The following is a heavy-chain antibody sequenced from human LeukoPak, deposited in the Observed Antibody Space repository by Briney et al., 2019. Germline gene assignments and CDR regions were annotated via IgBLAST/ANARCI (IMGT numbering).Heavy chain of an antibody. CDR1: GLTVSSKD. CDR2: LQSDSTT. D-gene: IGHD3-10*01. CDR3: ARDLYYGSGGYYFDN. Sequence: PGGSLRLSCGASGLTVSSKDMSWVRRAPGKGLEWVSVLQSDSTTYYADSVKGRFTISRDISKNTLYLQMNSLRVEDTAVYYCARDLYYGSGGYYFDNWGQGTLVTVSS. J-gene: IGHJ4*02. V-gene: IGHV3-66*01.